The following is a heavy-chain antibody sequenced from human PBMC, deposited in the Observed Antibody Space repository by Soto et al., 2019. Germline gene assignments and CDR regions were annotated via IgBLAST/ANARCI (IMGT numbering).Heavy chain of an antibody. CDR2: ISYDGSNK. V-gene: IGHV3-30*18. J-gene: IGHJ6*02. CDR3: AKDLTGNRRGSRHYYYGMDV. D-gene: IGHD3-16*01. CDR1: GFTFSSYG. Sequence: GGSLRLSCAASGFTFSSYGMHWVRQAPGKGLEWVAVISYDGSNKYYADSVKGRFTISRDNSKNTLYLQMNSLRAEDTAVYYCAKDLTGNRRGSRHYYYGMDVWGQGTTVTVSS.